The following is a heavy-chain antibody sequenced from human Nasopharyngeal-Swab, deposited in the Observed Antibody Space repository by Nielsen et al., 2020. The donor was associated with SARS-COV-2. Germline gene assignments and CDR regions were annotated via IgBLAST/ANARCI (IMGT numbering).Heavy chain of an antibody. Sequence: SETLSLTCAISGDSVSSNSAAWNWIRQSPSRGLEWLGRTYYRSKWYNDYAVSVRSRITINPDTSKNQFSLQLNSVTPEDTAVYYCARGLLGEFPGGMDVWGQGTTVTVSS. CDR3: ARGLLGEFPGGMDV. D-gene: IGHD3-16*01. J-gene: IGHJ6*02. CDR1: GDSVSSNSAA. V-gene: IGHV6-1*01. CDR2: TYYRSKWYN.